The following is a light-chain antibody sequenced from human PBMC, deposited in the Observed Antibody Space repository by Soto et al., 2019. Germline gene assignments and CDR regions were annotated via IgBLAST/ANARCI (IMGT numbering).Light chain of an antibody. CDR2: AAS. Sequence: DIQMTHSPATLSASGGGRVTITCRASQSISNWLAWYQQKPGKAPNLLIYAASSLQSGVPSSLSGSASGTDFTLTISRLQSEDSATYYCQQYYSLITFGQGTRLEIK. CDR1: QSISNW. V-gene: IGKV1-5*01. J-gene: IGKJ5*01. CDR3: QQYYSLIT.